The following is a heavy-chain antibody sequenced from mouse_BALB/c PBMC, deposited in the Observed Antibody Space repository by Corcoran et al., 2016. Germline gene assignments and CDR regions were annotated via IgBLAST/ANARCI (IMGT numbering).Heavy chain of an antibody. Sequence: QVTLKESGPGILQPSQTLSLTCSFSGFSLSTSGMGVSWIRQPSGKGLEWLAHIYWDDDKRYNPSLKSRLTISKDTSSNHVFLKITSVDTADTATYYCARRKRGYAMDYWGQGPSVTVSS. CDR2: IYWDDDK. CDR1: GFSLSTSGMG. J-gene: IGHJ4*01. V-gene: IGHV8-12*01. CDR3: ARRKRGYAMDY.